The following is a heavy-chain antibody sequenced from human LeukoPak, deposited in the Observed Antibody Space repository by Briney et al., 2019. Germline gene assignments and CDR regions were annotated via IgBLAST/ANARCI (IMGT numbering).Heavy chain of an antibody. J-gene: IGHJ6*03. D-gene: IGHD3-3*01. V-gene: IGHV4-39*01. Sequence: SETLSLTCTVSGGSISSNIYYWGCIRQPPGKGLEWIGSIYNGGSTYYNPSLRSRVTISVHTPKNQFSLNLTSVTAADASVYYRARQTRFLDRQGYYFYYMDVWGAGTTLTVSS. CDR2: IYNGGST. CDR3: ARQTRFLDRQGYYFYYMDV. CDR1: GGSISSNIYY.